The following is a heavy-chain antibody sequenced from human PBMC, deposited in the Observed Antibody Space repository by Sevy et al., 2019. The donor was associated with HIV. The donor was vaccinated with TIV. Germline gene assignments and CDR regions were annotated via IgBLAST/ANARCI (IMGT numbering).Heavy chain of an antibody. V-gene: IGHV3-33*08. D-gene: IGHD6-6*01. J-gene: IGHJ6*02. Sequence: GGSLRLSCAASGFTFSSYGMHWVRQTPTKGLEWVAVIWYDGSNKNYADSVKGRFTISRDNSKNKLDLQMNSLRPEDTAVYYCARGKAALPGYYYGMDVWGQGTTVTVSS. CDR2: IWYDGSNK. CDR3: ARGKAALPGYYYGMDV. CDR1: GFTFSSYG.